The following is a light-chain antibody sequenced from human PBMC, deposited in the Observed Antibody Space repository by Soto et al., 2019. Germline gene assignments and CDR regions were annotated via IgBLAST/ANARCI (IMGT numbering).Light chain of an antibody. CDR2: DVS. CDR1: SSDVGVYNY. Sequence: QSVLTQPASVSGSPGQSITISCTGTSSDVGVYNYGSWYQQHPVKAPKLMIYDVSNRPSGVSNRFSGSKSGNTASLTISGLQAEDEADYYCSSYTRSSTRVFGPGTKLTV. V-gene: IGLV2-14*01. CDR3: SSYTRSSTRV. J-gene: IGLJ1*01.